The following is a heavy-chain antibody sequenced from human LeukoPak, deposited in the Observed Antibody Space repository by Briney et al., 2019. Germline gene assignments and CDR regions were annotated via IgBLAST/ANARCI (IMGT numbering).Heavy chain of an antibody. Sequence: GGSLGLSCAASGFTFSTYWMHWVRQAPGKGLVWVSRINSDGSSTNYADSVKGRFTISRDNAKSTLYLQMNSLRAEDTAVYYCARAFGGYNPFDYWGQGTLVTVSS. V-gene: IGHV3-74*01. J-gene: IGHJ4*02. D-gene: IGHD5-24*01. CDR1: GFTFSTYW. CDR3: ARAFGGYNPFDY. CDR2: INSDGSST.